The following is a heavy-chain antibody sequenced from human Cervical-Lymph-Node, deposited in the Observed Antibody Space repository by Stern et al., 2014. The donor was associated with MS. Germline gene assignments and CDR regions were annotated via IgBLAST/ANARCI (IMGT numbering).Heavy chain of an antibody. J-gene: IGHJ4*02. CDR3: AIHSYTRFFDY. CDR2: INTNTGNP. D-gene: IGHD3-16*02. CDR1: GYTFTSYA. Sequence: VQLVESGSELKKPGASVKVSCKASGYTFTSYAMNWVRQAPGQGLELMGWINTNTGNPTYAQGFTGRFVFSLDTSVSTAYLQITTLKAEDTAVYYCAIHSYTRFFDYWGQGTLVTVSS. V-gene: IGHV7-4-1*02.